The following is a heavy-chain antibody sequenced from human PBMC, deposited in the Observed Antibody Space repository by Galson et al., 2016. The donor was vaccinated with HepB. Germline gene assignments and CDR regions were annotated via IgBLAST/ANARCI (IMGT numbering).Heavy chain of an antibody. CDR1: GFSLSTSGEG. V-gene: IGHV2-5*01. CDR3: SHMRSGYFTSISCFYFDY. J-gene: IGHJ4*02. Sequence: PALVKPTQTLTLTCTFPGFSLSTSGEGVGWTRQPPGKALEWLAPIYSNDDKRYSPSLRSRLTITKDTSKNQVVLTMTNMDPVDTATYYCSHMRSGYFTSISCFYFDYWGQGALVTVSA. CDR2: IYSNDDK. D-gene: IGHD2-2*01.